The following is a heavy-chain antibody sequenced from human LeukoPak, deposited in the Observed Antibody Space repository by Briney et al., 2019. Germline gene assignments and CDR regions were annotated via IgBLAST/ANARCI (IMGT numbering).Heavy chain of an antibody. CDR2: INHSGST. D-gene: IGHD1-26*01. J-gene: IGHJ4*02. CDR1: GGSFSGYY. CDR3: ARDPVRSYDQPPGFDY. V-gene: IGHV4-34*01. Sequence: PSETLSLTCAVYGGSFSGYYWSWIRQPPGKGLEWIGEINHSGSTNYNPSLKSRVTISVDTSKNQFSLKLSSVTAADTAVYYCARDPVRSYDQPPGFDYWGQGTLVTVSS.